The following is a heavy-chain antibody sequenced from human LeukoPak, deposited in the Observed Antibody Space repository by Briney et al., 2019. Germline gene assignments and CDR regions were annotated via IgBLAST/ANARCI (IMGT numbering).Heavy chain of an antibody. V-gene: IGHV1-18*01. CDR2: ISAYNGNT. D-gene: IGHD3-9*01. J-gene: IGHJ3*02. Sequence: ASVKVSCKASGYTFTSYAMNWVRQAPGQGLEWMGWISAYNGNTNYAQKLQGRVTMTTDTSTSTAYMELRSLRSDDTAVYYCARDFIPRGYDILTGLPIKPQDAFDIRGQGTMVTVSS. CDR1: GYTFTSYA. CDR3: ARDFIPRGYDILTGLPIKPQDAFDI.